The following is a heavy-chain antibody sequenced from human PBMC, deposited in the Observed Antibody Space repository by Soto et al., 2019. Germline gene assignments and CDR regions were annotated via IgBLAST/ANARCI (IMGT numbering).Heavy chain of an antibody. D-gene: IGHD5-12*01. V-gene: IGHV3-23*01. CDR3: AKDGDIVPGPHFDY. J-gene: IGHJ4*02. Sequence: GGSLRLSCAASGFTFSSYAMSWVRQAPGKGLEWVSAISGSGGSTYYADSVKGRFTISRDNSKTTLYLQMTSLRADDTAIYFCAKDGDIVPGPHFDYWGQGAPVTV. CDR2: ISGSGGST. CDR1: GFTFSSYA.